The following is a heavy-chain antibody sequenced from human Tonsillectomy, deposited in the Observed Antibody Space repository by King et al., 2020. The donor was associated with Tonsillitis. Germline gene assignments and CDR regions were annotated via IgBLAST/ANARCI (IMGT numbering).Heavy chain of an antibody. CDR1: GGSISSSNYY. D-gene: IGHD3-9*01. CDR3: ATYYNILTGYYNSGQQKSDY. J-gene: IGHJ4*02. V-gene: IGHV4-39*01. Sequence: QLQESGPGLVKPSETLSLTCTVSGGSISSSNYYWTWIRQPPGKGLEWIGSIYYSGSTYYDPSLKSRVTISVDTSKNQFSLKLSSVTAADTAVYYCATYYNILTGYYNSGQQKSDYWGQGTLVTVSS. CDR2: IYYSGST.